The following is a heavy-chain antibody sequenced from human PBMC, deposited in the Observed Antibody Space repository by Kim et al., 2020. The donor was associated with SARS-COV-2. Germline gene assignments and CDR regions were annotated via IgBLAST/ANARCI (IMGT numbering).Heavy chain of an antibody. J-gene: IGHJ6*02. D-gene: IGHD3-10*01. Sequence: ASVKGRFTISRDNSKNTLYLQMNSLRDEETAVYYCASMRFGQDGYGMDVWGQGTTVTVSS. CDR3: ASMRFGQDGYGMDV. V-gene: IGHV3-30*07.